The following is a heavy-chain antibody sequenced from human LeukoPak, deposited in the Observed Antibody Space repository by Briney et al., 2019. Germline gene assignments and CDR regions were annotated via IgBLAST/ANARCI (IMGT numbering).Heavy chain of an antibody. CDR2: ISYDGSNK. D-gene: IGHD1-26*01. V-gene: IGHV3-30-3*01. CDR1: GFTFSSYA. Sequence: PGGSLRLSCAASGFTFSSYAMHWVRQAPGKGLEWVAVISYDGSNKYYADSVKGRFTISRDNSKNTLYLEMNSLRADDTAVYYCARTHSGSWGIFDHWGQGTLVTVSS. CDR3: ARTHSGSWGIFDH. J-gene: IGHJ4*02.